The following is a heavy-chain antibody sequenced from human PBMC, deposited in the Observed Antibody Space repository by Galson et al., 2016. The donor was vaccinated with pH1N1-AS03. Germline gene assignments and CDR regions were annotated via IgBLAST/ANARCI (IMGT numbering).Heavy chain of an antibody. D-gene: IGHD6-13*01. Sequence: SVKVSCKASGYTFTTYYIHWVRQAPGQGLEWLGWINPKTGVTIYAQKFKGRVTMTRDTSISTAYMELRGLGSDDSAFYYCARVEGIASTTGDWGQGSLITVSS. J-gene: IGHJ4*02. V-gene: IGHV1-2*02. CDR3: ARVEGIASTTGD. CDR2: INPKTGVT. CDR1: GYTFTTYY.